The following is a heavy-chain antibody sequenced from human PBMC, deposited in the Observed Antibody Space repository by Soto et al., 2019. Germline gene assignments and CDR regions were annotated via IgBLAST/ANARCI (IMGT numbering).Heavy chain of an antibody. CDR2: TYYSGST. J-gene: IGHJ4*02. CDR1: GGSISSGDYY. Sequence: SETLSLTCTVSGGSISSGDYYWSWIRQPPGKGLEWIGYTYYSGSTYYNPSLKSRVTISVDTSKNQFSLKLSSVTAADTAVYYCARARAARPFLDYWGQGTLVTVSS. D-gene: IGHD6-6*01. CDR3: ARARAARPFLDY. V-gene: IGHV4-30-4*01.